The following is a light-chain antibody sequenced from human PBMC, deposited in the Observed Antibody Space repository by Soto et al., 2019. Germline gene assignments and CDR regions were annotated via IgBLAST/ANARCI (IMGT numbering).Light chain of an antibody. CDR1: PSISSSY. CDR3: QQYGSSPRT. CDR2: GAS. J-gene: IGKJ1*01. V-gene: IGKV3-20*01. Sequence: EIVLTQSPGTLSLSPGERATLSCRASPSISSSYLAWYQQKPGQAPRLLIYGASTRATGIPDRFSGSGSGTDFTLTISRLESEDCAVYYCQQYGSSPRTVGQGTKVEIK.